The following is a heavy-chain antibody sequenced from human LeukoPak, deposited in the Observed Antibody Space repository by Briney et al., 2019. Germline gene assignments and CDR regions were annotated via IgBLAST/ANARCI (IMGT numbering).Heavy chain of an antibody. J-gene: IGHJ4*02. D-gene: IGHD1-1*01. CDR2: INWNSGNI. CDR1: GFTFSSYS. V-gene: IGHV3-9*03. CDR3: AKGSSAWNEVFHFDY. Sequence: GGSLRLSCAASGFTFSSYSMNWVRQAPGKGLEWVSAINWNSGNIAYADSVKGRFTISRDNAKNSLYLQMRSLRAEDMALYYCAKGSSAWNEVFHFDYWGQGTLVTVSS.